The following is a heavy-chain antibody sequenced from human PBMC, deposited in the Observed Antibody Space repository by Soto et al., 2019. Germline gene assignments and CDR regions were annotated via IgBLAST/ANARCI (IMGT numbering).Heavy chain of an antibody. D-gene: IGHD3-16*01. Sequence: EVQLVESGGGLVQPGGSLRLSCAASGFTFSSYWMHWVRQGPGEGLVWVSRIMSDGSGTTYADSVKGPFTISRDNAKNTLYLQMNSLRAEDTAVYHCARSRGSGGVEYNMDVWGQGTTVTVSS. J-gene: IGHJ6*02. V-gene: IGHV3-74*01. CDR2: IMSDGSGT. CDR1: GFTFSSYW. CDR3: ARSRGSGGVEYNMDV.